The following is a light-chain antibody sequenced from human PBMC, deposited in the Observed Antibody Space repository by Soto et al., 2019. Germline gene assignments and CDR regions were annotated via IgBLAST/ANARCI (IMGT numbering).Light chain of an antibody. CDR2: DVS. CDR1: SSDVGGYNY. J-gene: IGLJ1*01. V-gene: IGLV2-14*01. CDR3: SSYTSSSTYV. Sequence: QSVLTQPASGSGSPGRSITISCTGTSSDVGGYNYVSWYQQHPGKAPKLMIYDVSSRPSGVSDRFSGSKSGNTASLTISGLQAEDEADYYCSSYTSSSTYVFGTGTKVTVL.